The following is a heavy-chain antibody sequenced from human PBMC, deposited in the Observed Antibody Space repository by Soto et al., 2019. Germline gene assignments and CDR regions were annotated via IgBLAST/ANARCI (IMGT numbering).Heavy chain of an antibody. Sequence: QVHLVQSGAEVKKPGASVRVSCKASGYSFTGHSMHWVRQAPGQGLEWMGWINPNNGGTNYAQRFLGWVTMPRDTSVSSAYMDLNRLKSDDTAVYYCVIQRSVVVYWGQGTLVTVSS. CDR1: GYSFTGHS. J-gene: IGHJ4*02. CDR2: INPNNGGT. CDR3: VIQRSVVVY. V-gene: IGHV1-2*04. D-gene: IGHD2-15*01.